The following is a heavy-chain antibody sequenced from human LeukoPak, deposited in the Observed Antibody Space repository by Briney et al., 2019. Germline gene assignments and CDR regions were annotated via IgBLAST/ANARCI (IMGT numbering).Heavy chain of an antibody. CDR3: VRLFVQEPSGWFDP. V-gene: IGHV1-8*01. J-gene: IGHJ5*02. Sequence: ASVKASCKTSGYSFSSYEINWVRQPPGQGLEWMGWMNPNSGNTAYAQKFQGRITMTRDASIRTAYMELNSLRSEDTAVYYCVRLFVQEPSGWFDPWGQGTLVTVS. CDR2: MNPNSGNT. CDR1: GYSFSSYE. D-gene: IGHD3-10*01.